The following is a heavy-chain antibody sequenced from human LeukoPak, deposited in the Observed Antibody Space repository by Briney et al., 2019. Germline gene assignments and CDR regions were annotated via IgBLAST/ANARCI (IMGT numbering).Heavy chain of an antibody. CDR2: IYYSGST. V-gene: IGHV4-59*01. D-gene: IGHD5-18*01. J-gene: IGHJ4*02. Sequence: PSETLSLTCTVSGGSISSYYWSWIRQPPGKGLEWIGYIYYSGSTNYNPSLKSRVTIPVDTSKNQFSLKLSSVTAADTAVYYCARGMTAFFDYWGQGTLVTVSS. CDR3: ARGMTAFFDY. CDR1: GGSISSYY.